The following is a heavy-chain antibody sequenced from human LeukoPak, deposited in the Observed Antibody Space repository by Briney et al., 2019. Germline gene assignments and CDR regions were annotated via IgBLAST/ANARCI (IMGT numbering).Heavy chain of an antibody. CDR3: ASHDSSGYYLYRHFWY. D-gene: IGHD3-22*01. CDR2: IIGSGGNT. Sequence: GGSLRLSCAASGFTFSNYAMTWIRHAPGKGLECVSSIIGSGGNTYQADSVKGRFTISRDNSKNTLYLQMSSLRAEDTAIYYCASHDSSGYYLYRHFWYWGQGALVTVSS. CDR1: GFTFSNYA. J-gene: IGHJ4*02. V-gene: IGHV3-23*01.